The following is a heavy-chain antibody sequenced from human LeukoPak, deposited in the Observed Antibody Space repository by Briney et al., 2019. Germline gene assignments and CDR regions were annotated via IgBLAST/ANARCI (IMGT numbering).Heavy chain of an antibody. J-gene: IGHJ4*02. CDR3: ARISAMNYYFDY. CDR2: IYYSGTT. V-gene: IGHV4-59*08. D-gene: IGHD2-2*01. Sequence: PSETLSLTCTVSGGSITNYYWSWIRQPPGKGLEWIGYIYYSGTTNYNPSLTSRVTISVDTSKNQFSLKLSSVTAADTAVYYCARISAMNYYFDYWGQGTLVTVSS. CDR1: GGSITNYY.